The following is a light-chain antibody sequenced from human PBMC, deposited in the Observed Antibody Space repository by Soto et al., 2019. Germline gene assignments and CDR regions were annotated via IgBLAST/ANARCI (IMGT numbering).Light chain of an antibody. J-gene: IGKJ3*01. CDR2: QTS. CDR1: QNVGVY. V-gene: IGKV1-5*03. Sequence: DIQMTQSPSTLSASVGDRVTFTCRASQNVGVYLAWYQQKPGKAPKLLIYQTSSLEYGVPSRFSGRGSETEFPLAISSLQPEDFATNYCQQSHISHPAFGLGNKVEIK. CDR3: QQSHISHPA.